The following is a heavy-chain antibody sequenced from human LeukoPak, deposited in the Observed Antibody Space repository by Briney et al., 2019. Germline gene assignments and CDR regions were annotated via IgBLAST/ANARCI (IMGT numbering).Heavy chain of an antibody. J-gene: IGHJ4*02. Sequence: GGSLRLSCAASGFTFSSYSMNWVRQAPGKGLEWVSSISSSSSYIYYADSVKGRFTISRDNAKNSLYLQMNSLRAEDTAVYYCARETYYYDSSGYLPHTFDYWGQGTLVTVSS. CDR2: ISSSSSYI. D-gene: IGHD3-22*01. CDR1: GFTFSSYS. CDR3: ARETYYYDSSGYLPHTFDY. V-gene: IGHV3-21*01.